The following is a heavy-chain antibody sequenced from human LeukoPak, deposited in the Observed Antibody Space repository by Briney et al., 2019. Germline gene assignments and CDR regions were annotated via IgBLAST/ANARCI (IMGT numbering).Heavy chain of an antibody. Sequence: GGSLRLSCAASGFTFSSYAMHWVRQAPGKGREWVAAISHDGSNKYHADSVKGRFTISRDNSKNTVYLQMNSLRAEDTAVYFCAGSPKYSSSWFEYFQHWGQGTLVTVSS. J-gene: IGHJ1*01. CDR1: GFTFSSYA. V-gene: IGHV3-30*01. CDR3: AGSPKYSSSWFEYFQH. D-gene: IGHD6-13*01. CDR2: ISHDGSNK.